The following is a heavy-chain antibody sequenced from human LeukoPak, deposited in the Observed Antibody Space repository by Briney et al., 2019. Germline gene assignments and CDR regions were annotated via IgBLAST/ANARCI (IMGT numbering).Heavy chain of an antibody. J-gene: IGHJ5*02. Sequence: ASVKVSCKASGYTFTSYGISWVRQAPGHGLEWMGGLTHIFRRTNYTQKFQERLIITTDESYSTAYMELRDLRSDDTALYYCATSGSGRSWDWFAPWGQGTLVIVSS. CDR3: ATSGSGRSWDWFAP. V-gene: IGHV1-69*05. D-gene: IGHD3-10*01. CDR2: LTHIFRRT. CDR1: GYTFTSYG.